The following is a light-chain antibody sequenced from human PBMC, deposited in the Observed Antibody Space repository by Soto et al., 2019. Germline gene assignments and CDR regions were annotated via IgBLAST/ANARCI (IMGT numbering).Light chain of an antibody. CDR1: QGISNS. CDR3: HQYNNDPFT. V-gene: IGKV1-33*01. J-gene: IGKJ3*01. Sequence: DIQMTQSPSSLSASVGDTITITCRASQGISNSLNWYQLRPGEAPKLLIYDASNLAPGVPSSFSGSGSGTHFTFTVSSLQTEDIATYYCHQYNNDPFTFGPGTKVDLK. CDR2: DAS.